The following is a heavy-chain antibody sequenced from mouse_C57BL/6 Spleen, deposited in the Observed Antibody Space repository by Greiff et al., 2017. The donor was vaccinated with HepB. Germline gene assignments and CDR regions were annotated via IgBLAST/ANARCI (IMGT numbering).Heavy chain of an antibody. CDR3: ARQLRPPYFDY. V-gene: IGHV5-9*01. CDR2: ISGGGGNT. CDR1: GFTFSSYT. D-gene: IGHD3-2*02. Sequence: EVQGVESGGGLVKPGGSLKLSCAASGFTFSSYTMSWVRQTPEKRLEWVATISGGGGNTYYPDSVKGRFTISRDNAKNTLYLQMSSLRSEDTALYYCARQLRPPYFDYWGQGTTLTVSS. J-gene: IGHJ2*01.